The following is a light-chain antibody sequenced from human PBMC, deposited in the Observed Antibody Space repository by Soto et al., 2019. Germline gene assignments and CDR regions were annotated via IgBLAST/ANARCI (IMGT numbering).Light chain of an antibody. V-gene: IGLV2-23*02. J-gene: IGLJ1*01. CDR2: EVS. CDR1: SSDVGSYNL. CDR3: CSYAGSSAFPFV. Sequence: QSVLTQPASVSGSPEQSMTISCTGTSSDVGSYNLVSWYQQHPGKAPKLMIYEVSERPSGVSSRFSGSKSGNTASLTISGLLAEDEADYYCCSYAGSSAFPFVFGTGTKVTVL.